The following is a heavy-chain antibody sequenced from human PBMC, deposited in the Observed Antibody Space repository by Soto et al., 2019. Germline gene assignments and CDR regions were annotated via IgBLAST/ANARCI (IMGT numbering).Heavy chain of an antibody. Sequence: SEALSLTCTVSGGSISSGGYYWSWIRQHPGKGLEWIGYIYYSGSTYYNPSLKSRVTISVDTSKNQFSLKLSSVTAADTAVYYCARAGYSSGYYFGPWGQGTLVTVSS. D-gene: IGHD6-19*01. CDR3: ARAGYSSGYYFGP. CDR1: GGSISSGGYY. CDR2: IYYSGST. V-gene: IGHV4-31*03. J-gene: IGHJ5*02.